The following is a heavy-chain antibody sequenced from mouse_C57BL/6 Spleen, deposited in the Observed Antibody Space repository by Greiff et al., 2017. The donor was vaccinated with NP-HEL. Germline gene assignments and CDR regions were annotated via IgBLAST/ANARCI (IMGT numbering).Heavy chain of an antibody. CDR2: IYPGDGDT. Sequence: VQLQQSGPELVKPGASVKISCKASGYAFSSSWMNWVKQRPGKGLEWIGRIYPGDGDTIYNGKFNGMATLTAAKSSSTAYMLRRSLSSEDSAVDFCAHYYGVPLLAYWGQGTLVTVSA. V-gene: IGHV1-82*01. D-gene: IGHD1-1*01. CDR1: GYAFSSSW. CDR3: AHYYGVPLLAY. J-gene: IGHJ3*01.